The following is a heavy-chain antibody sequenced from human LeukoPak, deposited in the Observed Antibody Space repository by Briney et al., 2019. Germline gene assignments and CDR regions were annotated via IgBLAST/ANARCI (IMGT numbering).Heavy chain of an antibody. V-gene: IGHV1-2*02. CDR3: ARDRSPYYYDSSGYDAFDI. CDR2: INPNSGGT. Sequence: ASVKVSCKASGYTFTGYYMHWVRQAPGQGLEWMGWINPNSGGTHYAQKFQGRVTMTRDTSISTAYMELSRLRSDDTAVYYCARDRSPYYYDSSGYDAFDIWGQGTMVTVSS. D-gene: IGHD3-22*01. CDR1: GYTFTGYY. J-gene: IGHJ3*02.